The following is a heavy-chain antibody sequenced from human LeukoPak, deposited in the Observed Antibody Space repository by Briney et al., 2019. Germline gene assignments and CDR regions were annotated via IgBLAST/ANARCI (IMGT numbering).Heavy chain of an antibody. CDR3: ARDKQRDGIGY. D-gene: IGHD6-25*01. CDR1: GGSFSSGSYY. CDR2: IYYSGST. Sequence: PSETLSLTCTVSGGSFSSGSYYWSWIRQPSGKGLEWIGYIYYSGSTYYNPSLKSRVTISVDTSKNQFSLKLSSVTAADTAVYYCARDKQRDGIGYWGQGTLVTVSS. J-gene: IGHJ4*02. V-gene: IGHV4-30-4*08.